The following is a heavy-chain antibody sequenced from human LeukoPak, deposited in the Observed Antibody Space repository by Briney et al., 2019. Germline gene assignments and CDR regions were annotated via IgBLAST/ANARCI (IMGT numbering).Heavy chain of an antibody. Sequence: PGGSLRLSCAASGFTFSSYGMHWVRQAPGKGLEWVAVIWYDGSNKYYADSVKGRFTISRDNSKNTLYLQMTSLRAEDTAVYYCARDLGLSPFDYWGQGTLVTVSS. CDR1: GFTFSSYG. V-gene: IGHV3-33*01. J-gene: IGHJ4*02. D-gene: IGHD7-27*01. CDR3: ARDLGLSPFDY. CDR2: IWYDGSNK.